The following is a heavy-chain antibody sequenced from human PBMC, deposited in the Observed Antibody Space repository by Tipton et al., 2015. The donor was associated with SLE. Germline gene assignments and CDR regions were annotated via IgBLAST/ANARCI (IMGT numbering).Heavy chain of an antibody. Sequence: TLSLTCTVSGGSIRNSYYYWGWIRPPPGKGLEWIGSIYYSGSTFYNPSLKSRVSISIDTSQSQFYLRLNSVTAADTAVYYCARAGTGTSWGAVDNWGQGTMVPVSS. V-gene: IGHV4-39*07. J-gene: IGHJ3*02. CDR3: ARAGTGTSWGAVDN. CDR2: IYYSGST. D-gene: IGHD1-7*01. CDR1: GGSIRNSYYY.